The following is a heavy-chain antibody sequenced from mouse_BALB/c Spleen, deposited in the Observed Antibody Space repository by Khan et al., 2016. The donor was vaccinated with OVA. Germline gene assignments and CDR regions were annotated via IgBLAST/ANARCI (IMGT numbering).Heavy chain of an antibody. V-gene: IGHV1-76*01. J-gene: IGHJ3*01. CDR3: ARGGDSDEAWFAY. CDR1: GNIFTSYW. CDR2: IYPGTGST. Sequence: VQLKQSGAELVRPGASVKLSCKTSGNIFTSYWIHWIKQRSGQGLEWIARIYPGTGSTYYNEKFKGKATLTADKSSSTAFMQLSSLKSEDSAVYFCARGGDSDEAWFAYWGQGTLVTVSA.